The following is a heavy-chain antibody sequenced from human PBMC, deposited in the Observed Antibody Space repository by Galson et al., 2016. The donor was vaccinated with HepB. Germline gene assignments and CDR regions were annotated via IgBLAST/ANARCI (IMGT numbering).Heavy chain of an antibody. Sequence: SLRLSCAASGFTFSRYEMNWVRQAPGKGLEWVANIRHDGSQKNYVDSVRGRFTISRDNAKNSLFLQMNSLRAEDTAVYYCAREPVRLDDLLTGPPKNPDYWGQGTLVTVSS. CDR1: GFTFSRYE. V-gene: IGHV3-7*01. CDR3: AREPVRLDDLLTGPPKNPDY. D-gene: IGHD3-9*01. CDR2: IRHDGSQK. J-gene: IGHJ4*02.